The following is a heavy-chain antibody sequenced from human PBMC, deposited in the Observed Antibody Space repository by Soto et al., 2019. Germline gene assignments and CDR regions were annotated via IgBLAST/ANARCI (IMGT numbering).Heavy chain of an antibody. CDR1: GDTFSGYS. Sequence: QVQLVQSGAEVKKPGSSVKVSCKASGDTFSGYSISWVRQAPGQGLEWMGGIIPLFGTTNYAQRFQGRVTITADKSTTTAYMELSSLKSADTAIYSCARDLGSGYEPGDYWGQGTLVTVSS. V-gene: IGHV1-69*14. CDR2: IIPLFGTT. CDR3: ARDLGSGYEPGDY. J-gene: IGHJ4*02. D-gene: IGHD5-12*01.